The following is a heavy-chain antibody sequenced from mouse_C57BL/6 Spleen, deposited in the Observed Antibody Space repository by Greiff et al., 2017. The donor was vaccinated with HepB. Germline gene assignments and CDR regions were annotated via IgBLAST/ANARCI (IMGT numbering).Heavy chain of an antibody. Sequence: QVQLQQPGAELVKPGASVKMSCKASGYTFTSYWITWVKQRPGQGLEWIGDIYPGSGSTNYNEKFKSKATLTVDTSSSTAYMQLSSLTSEDSAVYSCARDYDYDGGSYAMDYWGQGTSVTVSS. CDR1: GYTFTSYW. V-gene: IGHV1-55*01. CDR2: IYPGSGST. D-gene: IGHD2-4*01. CDR3: ARDYDYDGGSYAMDY. J-gene: IGHJ4*01.